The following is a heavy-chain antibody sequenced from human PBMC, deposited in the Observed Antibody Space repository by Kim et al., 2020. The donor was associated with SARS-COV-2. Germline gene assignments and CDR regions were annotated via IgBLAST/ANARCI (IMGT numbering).Heavy chain of an antibody. CDR3: TSAYTVPDY. CDR1: GFTIRTYW. Sequence: GGSLRLSCAASGFTIRTYWMHWVRQAPGKGLVWVSRINSDGSNTDYADSVKGRFTISSDNARNTLYLQMNSLRAEDTAIYYCTSAYTVPDYWGQGTLVTVSS. D-gene: IGHD1-1*01. V-gene: IGHV3-74*01. CDR2: INSDGSNT. J-gene: IGHJ4*02.